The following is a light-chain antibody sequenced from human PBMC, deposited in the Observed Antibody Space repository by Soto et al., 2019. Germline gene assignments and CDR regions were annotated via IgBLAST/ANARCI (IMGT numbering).Light chain of an antibody. Sequence: DIQLTQFPSSLSASVGDRVTMTCWTSQRISDNLHWYQQKPGKAPNLLIYVASNLQSGVPSRFRGGGSGTEFTLTISSLEPEDFATYYCQGSYGTSFTFGPGTRVDMK. J-gene: IGKJ3*01. CDR3: QGSYGTSFT. CDR2: VAS. V-gene: IGKV1-39*01. CDR1: QRISDN.